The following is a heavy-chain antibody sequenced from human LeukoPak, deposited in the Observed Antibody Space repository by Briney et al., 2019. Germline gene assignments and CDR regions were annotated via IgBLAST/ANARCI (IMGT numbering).Heavy chain of an antibody. V-gene: IGHV4/OR15-8*01. CDR1: GGSIDSTNW. CDR3: ARVMVSSGWYDPGPGFDY. CDR2: IHHDGRI. D-gene: IGHD6-19*01. J-gene: IGHJ4*02. Sequence: SETLSLTCDVSGGSIDSTNWWNWVRQPPGKGLEWIGEIHHDGRINYNPSLKSRVTLSVDKSKNQFSLKLSSVTAADTAVYYCARVMVSSGWYDPGPGFDYWGQGTLVTVSS.